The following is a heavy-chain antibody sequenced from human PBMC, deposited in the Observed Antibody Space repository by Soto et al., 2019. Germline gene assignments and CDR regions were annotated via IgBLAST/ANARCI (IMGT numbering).Heavy chain of an antibody. CDR1: GYTFTSYY. CDR2: INPSGGST. J-gene: IGHJ4*02. Sequence: ASVKVSCQASGYTFTSYYMHWVRQAPGQGLERMGIINPSGGSTSYAQKFQGRVTMTRDTSTSTVYMELSSLRSEDTAVYYCARDVDSNYGFDYWGQGTLVTVSS. D-gene: IGHD4-4*01. V-gene: IGHV1-46*01. CDR3: ARDVDSNYGFDY.